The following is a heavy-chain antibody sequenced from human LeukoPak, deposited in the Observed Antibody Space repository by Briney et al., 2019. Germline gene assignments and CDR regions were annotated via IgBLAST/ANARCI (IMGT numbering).Heavy chain of an antibody. CDR2: ISGSGGST. CDR3: AKTTSYYYDSSGFSPLDY. J-gene: IGHJ4*02. V-gene: IGHV3-23*01. Sequence: GGSLRLSCAASGFTFSSYAMSWVRQAPGKGLEWVSAISGSGGSTYYADSVKGRFTISRDNSKNTLYLQMNSLRAEDAAVYYCAKTTSYYYDSSGFSPLDYWGQGTLVTVSS. CDR1: GFTFSSYA. D-gene: IGHD3-22*01.